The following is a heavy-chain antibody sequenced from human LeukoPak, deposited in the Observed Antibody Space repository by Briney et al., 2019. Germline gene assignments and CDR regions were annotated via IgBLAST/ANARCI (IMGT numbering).Heavy chain of an antibody. CDR1: GGSFSGYY. CDR3: ARVSSDFWSGYYTRLTQYYFDY. D-gene: IGHD3-3*01. V-gene: IGHV4-34*01. Sequence: SETLSLTCAVYGGSFSGYYWSWIRQPPGKGLEWIGEINHSGSTNYNPSLKSRVTISVDTSKNQFSLKLSSVTAADTAVYYCARVSSDFWSGYYTRLTQYYFDYWGQGPLVTVSS. CDR2: INHSGST. J-gene: IGHJ4*02.